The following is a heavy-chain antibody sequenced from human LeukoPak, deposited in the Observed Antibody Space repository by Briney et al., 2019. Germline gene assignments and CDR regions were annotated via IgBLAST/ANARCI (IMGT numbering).Heavy chain of an antibody. D-gene: IGHD3-3*01. Sequence: PSESLSLTCSISGWSLKDYYWSWVRQPPGKGLEWIGEIGGRTGITNYNPSLKSRATLSLDTSENHLSLTLHSMTAADTAIYYCARVPLRFLEPFDYWGQGTLVTVSS. CDR3: ARVPLRFLEPFDY. CDR2: IGGRTGIT. V-gene: IGHV4-34*01. CDR1: GWSLKDYY. J-gene: IGHJ4*02.